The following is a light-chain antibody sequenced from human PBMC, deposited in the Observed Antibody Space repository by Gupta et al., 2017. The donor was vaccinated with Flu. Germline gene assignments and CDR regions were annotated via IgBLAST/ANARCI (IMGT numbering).Light chain of an antibody. V-gene: IGLV2-23*01. CDR2: EAT. Sequence: QSALTQPASVSGSPGQSITISCTGTSSDVGTYKLVSWYQQSPGKAPKLIMYEATRRPSGISDRFSGSNSDITASLTISGLQSEDEAQYFCCSYAGSNIFVFGSGTKVTV. CDR1: SSDVGTYKL. CDR3: CSYAGSNIFV. J-gene: IGLJ1*01.